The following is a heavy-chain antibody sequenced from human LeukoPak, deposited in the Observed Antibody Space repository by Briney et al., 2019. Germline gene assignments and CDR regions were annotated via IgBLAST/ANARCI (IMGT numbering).Heavy chain of an antibody. J-gene: IGHJ4*02. CDR1: GFTFSDYY. V-gene: IGHV3-11*04. CDR2: ISNSGRNM. CDR3: ARDRDFWSGYYSV. Sequence: GGSLRLSCAASGFTFSDYYMSWVRQAPGKGLEWISYISNSGRNMFYGDPVKGRFTIYRDNAKNSLYLQMTSLRAEDTAVYYCARDRDFWSGYYSVWGQGTLVTVSS. D-gene: IGHD3-3*01.